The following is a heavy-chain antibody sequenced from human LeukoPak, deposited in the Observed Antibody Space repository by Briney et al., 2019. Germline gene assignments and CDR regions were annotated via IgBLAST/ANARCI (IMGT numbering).Heavy chain of an antibody. D-gene: IGHD4-23*01. CDR2: IYHSGST. Sequence: PSETLSLTCAVSGGSISSSNWWSWVRQPPGKGLEWIGEIYHSGSTNYNPSLKRRVTISVDKSKNQFSPKLSSVTAADTAVYYCVCNSWGFDYWGQGTLVTVSS. CDR3: VCNSWGFDY. J-gene: IGHJ4*02. CDR1: GGSISSSNW. V-gene: IGHV4-4*02.